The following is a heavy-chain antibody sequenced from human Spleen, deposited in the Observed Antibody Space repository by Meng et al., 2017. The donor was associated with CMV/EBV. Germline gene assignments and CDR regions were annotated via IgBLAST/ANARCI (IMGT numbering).Heavy chain of an antibody. J-gene: IGHJ4*02. CDR1: GLTFSSYA. CDR2: IYGGGTTT. D-gene: IGHD4-11*01. V-gene: IGHV3-23*03. CDR3: AKVTTGPWYFDL. Sequence: CAPSGLTFSSYAMSWVRQAPGKGLEWVSLIYGGGTTTYYADSVKGRFTISRDNSKNTLYLQMNSLRAEDTAVYYCAKVTTGPWYFDLWGQGTLVTVSS.